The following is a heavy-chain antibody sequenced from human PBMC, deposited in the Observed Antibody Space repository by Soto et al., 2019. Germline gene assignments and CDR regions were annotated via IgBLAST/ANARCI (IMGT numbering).Heavy chain of an antibody. J-gene: IGHJ6*02. CDR3: AKDAGDVRDWDCRGGSCFPDGMDV. Sequence: GASLRLSCAASGFTFSSYAMSWVRQAPGKGLEWVSAISGSGGSTYYADSVKGRFTISRDNSKNTLYLQMKSLRAEDMAVYYGAKDAGDVRDWDCRGGSCFPDGMDVWGQGTTVTVSS. V-gene: IGHV3-23*01. D-gene: IGHD2-15*01. CDR2: ISGSGGST. CDR1: GFTFSSYA.